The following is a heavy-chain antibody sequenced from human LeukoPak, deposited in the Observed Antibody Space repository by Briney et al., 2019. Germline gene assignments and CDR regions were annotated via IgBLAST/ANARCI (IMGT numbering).Heavy chain of an antibody. CDR3: ARDRIYGSSGYDPYYYYYGVYV. Sequence: ETLSLTCTVSGGSISSYYWSWIRRPPGKGLEWIGYIYYSGSTNYNPSLKSRVTISVDTSKNQFSLKLSSVTAADTAVYYCARDRIYGSSGYDPYYYYYGVYVLVQGTKVTVSS. J-gene: IGHJ6*02. CDR2: IYYSGST. V-gene: IGHV4-59*01. CDR1: GGSISSYY. D-gene: IGHD3-22*01.